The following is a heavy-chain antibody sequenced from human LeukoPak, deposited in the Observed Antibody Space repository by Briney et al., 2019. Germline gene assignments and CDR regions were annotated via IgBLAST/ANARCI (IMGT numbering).Heavy chain of an antibody. CDR3: ARDGENHYYDY. CDR2: ISYDGSNK. V-gene: IGHV3-30*03. J-gene: IGHJ4*02. Sequence: GRSLRLSCAASGFTFSSNVMHWVRQAPGKGLEWVAVISYDGSNKYYADSVKGRFTISRDNSKNTLYLQMNSLRGEDTAVYYCARDGENHYYDYWGQGTLVTVST. CDR1: GFTFSSNV. D-gene: IGHD7-27*01.